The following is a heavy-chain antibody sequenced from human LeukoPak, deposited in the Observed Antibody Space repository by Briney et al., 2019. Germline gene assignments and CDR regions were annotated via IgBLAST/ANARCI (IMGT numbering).Heavy chain of an antibody. CDR1: GFTFSSYA. CDR3: ASNGGYSYGYWDYYYGMDV. J-gene: IGHJ6*02. Sequence: GGSLRLSCAASGFTFSSYAMSWVRQAPGKGLEWVSAISGSGGSTYYADSVKGRFTISRHNSKNTLYLQMNSLRAEDTAVYYCASNGGYSYGYWDYYYGMDVWGQGTTVTVSS. D-gene: IGHD5-18*01. CDR2: ISGSGGST. V-gene: IGHV3-23*01.